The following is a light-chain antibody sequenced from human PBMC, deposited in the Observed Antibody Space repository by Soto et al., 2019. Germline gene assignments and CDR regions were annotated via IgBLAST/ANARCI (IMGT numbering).Light chain of an antibody. J-gene: IGKJ1*01. CDR2: VAS. V-gene: IGKV1-17*01. CDR1: QDIGIN. CDR3: QQDYNLPT. Sequence: DIQMTQSPSSLSASVGDRVTMTCRASQDIGINLGWFQQKPGKAPKRLIYVASSLQSGVPSRFSGSGSGTEFTLTISSLQPEDFAVYYCQQDYNLPTFGQGT.